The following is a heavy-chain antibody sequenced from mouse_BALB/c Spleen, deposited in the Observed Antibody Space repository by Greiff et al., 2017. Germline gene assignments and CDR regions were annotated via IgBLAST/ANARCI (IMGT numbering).Heavy chain of an antibody. J-gene: IGHJ2*01. Sequence: VQLQESGAELAKPGASVKMSCKASGYTFTSYWMHWVKQRPGQGLEWIGYINPSTGYTEYNQKFKDKATLTADKSSSTAYMQLSSLTSEDSAVYYCAAIKDFDYWGQGTTLTVSS. CDR1: GYTFTSYW. CDR2: INPSTGYT. CDR3: AAIKDFDY. V-gene: IGHV1-7*01. D-gene: IGHD1-2*01.